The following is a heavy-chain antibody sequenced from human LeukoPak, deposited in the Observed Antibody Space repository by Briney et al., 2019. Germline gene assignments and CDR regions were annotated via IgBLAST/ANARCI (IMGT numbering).Heavy chain of an antibody. V-gene: IGHV3-7*01. CDR1: GFTFSSYW. CDR2: IKQDGSEK. Sequence: PGGSLRLSCAASGFTFSSYWMSWVRQAPGKGLEWVANIKQDGSEKYYVDSVKGRFTISRDNAKNSLYLQMNSLRAEDTAVYYCARDGDNFPIAVAGPFDYWGQGTLVTVSS. J-gene: IGHJ4*02. CDR3: ARDGDNFPIAVAGPFDY. D-gene: IGHD6-19*01.